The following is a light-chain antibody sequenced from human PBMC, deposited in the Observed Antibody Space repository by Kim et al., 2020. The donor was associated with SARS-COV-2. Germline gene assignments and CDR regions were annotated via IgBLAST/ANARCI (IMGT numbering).Light chain of an antibody. CDR3: MQALQTPYT. Sequence: DIVMTQSPLSLPVTPGEPASISCRSSQSLLHSNGYNYLDWYLQKPGQSPQLLIYLGSNRASGVPDRFGGSGSGTNSTLKISRVETEDVGVYYCMQALQTPYTFGQGTKLEI. CDR2: LGS. CDR1: QSLLHSNGYNY. V-gene: IGKV2-28*01. J-gene: IGKJ2*01.